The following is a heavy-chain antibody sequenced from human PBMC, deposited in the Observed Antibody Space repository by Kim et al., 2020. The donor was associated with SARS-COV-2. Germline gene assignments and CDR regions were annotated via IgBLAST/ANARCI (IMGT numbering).Heavy chain of an antibody. V-gene: IGHV3-23*01. Sequence: GGSLRLSCAASEFTFSSYAMSWVRQAPGKGLEWVSLINGSGGSTFYADSVKGRFTISRDNAKNTLYLQMNSLRAEDTAVYYCAKYPSCGGEACYSNLVYGARGPLVTVSS. CDR1: EFTFSSYA. J-gene: IGHJ4*02. D-gene: IGHD2-21*01. CDR2: INGSGGST. CDR3: AKYPSCGGEACYSNLVY.